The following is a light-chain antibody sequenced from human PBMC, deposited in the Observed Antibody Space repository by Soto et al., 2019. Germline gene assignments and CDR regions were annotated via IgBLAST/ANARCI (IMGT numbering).Light chain of an antibody. CDR2: DVS. V-gene: IGLV2-23*02. CDR1: SSDVGSYNL. CDR3: CSYTSGSTYV. Sequence: NSSDVGSYNLVTWYQHNPGKAPKLLIYDVSKWPSGVSNRFSGSKSGNTASLTIFGLQAEDEADYYCCSYTSGSTYVFGTGTKVTV. J-gene: IGLJ1*01.